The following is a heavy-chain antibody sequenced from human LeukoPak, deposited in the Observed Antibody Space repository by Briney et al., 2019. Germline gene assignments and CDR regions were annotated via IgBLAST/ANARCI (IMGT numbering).Heavy chain of an antibody. CDR2: IYTGGKS. Sequence: PGGSLRLSCAASGFTVSSNYMSWVRQASGKGLEWVSLIYTGGKSYYADSVKGRFTLSRDNSKNTVYLQMTSLRVEDTAMYYCATISDLLYYFDSWGQGTLVTVSS. CDR3: ATISDLLYYFDS. J-gene: IGHJ4*02. V-gene: IGHV3-66*01. CDR1: GFTVSSNY.